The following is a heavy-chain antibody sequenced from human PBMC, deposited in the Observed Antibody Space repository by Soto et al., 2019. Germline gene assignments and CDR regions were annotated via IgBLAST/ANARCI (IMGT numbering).Heavy chain of an antibody. Sequence: SETLSLTCAVYGGSFSGYYWSWIRQPPGKGLEWIGEINHSGSTNYNPSLKSRVTISVDTSKNQFSLKLSSVTAADTAVYYCARGFRYYYDSSGYPRPHWFDPWGQGTLVTVSS. CDR2: INHSGST. J-gene: IGHJ5*02. CDR1: GGSFSGYY. V-gene: IGHV4-34*01. CDR3: ARGFRYYYDSSGYPRPHWFDP. D-gene: IGHD3-22*01.